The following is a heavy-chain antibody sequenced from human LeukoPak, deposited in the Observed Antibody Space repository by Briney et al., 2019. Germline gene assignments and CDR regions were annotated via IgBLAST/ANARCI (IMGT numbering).Heavy chain of an antibody. Sequence: ASVKVSCKASGYTFTSYYMHWVRQAPGQGLEWMGIINPSGGSTSYAQKFQGRVTMTRDMSTSTVYMELSSLRSEDTAVYYCARDKRWVLRYFDWSPRNNWFDPWGQGTLVTVSS. CDR1: GYTFTSYY. D-gene: IGHD3-9*01. CDR2: INPSGGST. J-gene: IGHJ5*02. V-gene: IGHV1-46*01. CDR3: ARDKRWVLRYFDWSPRNNWFDP.